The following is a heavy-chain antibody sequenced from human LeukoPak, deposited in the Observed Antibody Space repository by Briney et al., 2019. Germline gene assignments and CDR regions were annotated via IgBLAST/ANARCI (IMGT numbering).Heavy chain of an antibody. Sequence: SETLSLTCAVSGGSFSGYYWSWIRQPPGKGLEGIGEINHSGSTNYNPSLKSRVTISVDTSKNQFSLKLSSVTAADTAVYYCARAYTLNWFDPWGQGTLVTVSS. J-gene: IGHJ5*02. V-gene: IGHV4-34*01. CDR1: GGSFSGYY. CDR3: ARAYTLNWFDP. D-gene: IGHD2-2*02. CDR2: INHSGST.